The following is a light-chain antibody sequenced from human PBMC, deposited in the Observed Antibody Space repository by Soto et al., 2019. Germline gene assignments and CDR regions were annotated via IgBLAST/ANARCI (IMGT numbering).Light chain of an antibody. CDR3: QQYYNSPRT. CDR1: QTVSSS. J-gene: IGKJ1*01. CDR2: GAS. V-gene: IGKV3-15*01. Sequence: EIVMTQSPATLSVVPGERATLSCRAIQTVSSSLAWYEQKPGQAPRLLTYGASTRATGIPARFSGSGSGTEFTLTINSLQPEDFAVYYCQQYYNSPRTFGQGTKVDIK.